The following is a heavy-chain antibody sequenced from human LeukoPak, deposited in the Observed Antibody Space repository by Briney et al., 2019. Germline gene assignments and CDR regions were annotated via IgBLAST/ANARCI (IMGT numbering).Heavy chain of an antibody. D-gene: IGHD3-10*01. CDR3: ASVRGSYYSPTYYFDY. CDR1: SGSISSSSFY. CDR2: IYYSGST. V-gene: IGHV4-39*01. J-gene: IGHJ4*02. Sequence: SETLSLTCTVSSGSISSSSFYWGWIRQPPRKGLEWIGNIYYSGSTYYNPSLQSRVTISVDTSKKQFSLRLRSVTAADTAVYYCASVRGSYYSPTYYFDYWGQGALITVSS.